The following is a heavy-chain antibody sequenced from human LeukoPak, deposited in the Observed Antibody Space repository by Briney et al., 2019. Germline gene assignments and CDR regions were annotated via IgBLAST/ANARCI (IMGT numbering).Heavy chain of an antibody. Sequence: SETLSLTCAVFGGSFSGYYWSWIRQPPGKGLEWIGEINNAGSTNYNPSFKGRFTISVETSKNHFALKLSSLTVADTAVYYCARVVLYSSTSCDVGGWVDPWGQGTLVTVSS. J-gene: IGHJ5*02. CDR1: GGSFSGYY. V-gene: IGHV4-34*01. D-gene: IGHD2-2*01. CDR2: INNAGST. CDR3: ARVVLYSSTSCDVGGWVDP.